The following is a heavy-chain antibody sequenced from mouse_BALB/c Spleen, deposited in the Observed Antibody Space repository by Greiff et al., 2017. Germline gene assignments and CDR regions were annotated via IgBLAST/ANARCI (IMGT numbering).Heavy chain of an antibody. Sequence: VQLQQSGPELVKPGASVKISCKASGYTFTDYNMHWVKQSHGKSLEWIGYIYPYNGGTGYNQKFKSKATLTVDNSSSTAYMELRSLTSEDSAVYYCAVYYGYGWIAYWGQGTLVTVSA. J-gene: IGHJ3*01. V-gene: IGHV1S29*02. CDR1: GYTFTDYN. CDR3: AVYYGYGWIAY. D-gene: IGHD1-2*01. CDR2: IYPYNGGT.